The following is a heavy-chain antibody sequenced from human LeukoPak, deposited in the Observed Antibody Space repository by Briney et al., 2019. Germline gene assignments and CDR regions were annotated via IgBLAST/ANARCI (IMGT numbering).Heavy chain of an antibody. V-gene: IGHV3-64D*09. J-gene: IGHJ3*02. CDR3: VKDRDGSWAFDI. Sequence: GGSLRLSCSVSGFTFSTYVMHWVRQAPGKGLEYVSLITTNGGRTSYADSVKGRFTISRGNSKNTLYLQMRSLRPEDTAVYYCVKDRDGSWAFDIWGQGTMVTVSS. CDR2: ITTNGGRT. CDR1: GFTFSTYV. D-gene: IGHD5-24*01.